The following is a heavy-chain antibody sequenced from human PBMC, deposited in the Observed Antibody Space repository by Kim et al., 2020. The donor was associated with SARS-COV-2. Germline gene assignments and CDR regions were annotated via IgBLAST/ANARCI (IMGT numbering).Heavy chain of an antibody. V-gene: IGHV3-66*04. Sequence: GGSLRHSCAASGFTVSSNYMTWVRQAPGKGPEWVSVIYSGGRTYYADSVKGRFTISRDNSKNTLYLQMNSLRAEDTAIYYCARLITGTPIWGQGTMVTVSS. CDR3: ARLITGTPI. D-gene: IGHD1-20*01. CDR1: GFTVSSNY. CDR2: IYSGGRT. J-gene: IGHJ3*02.